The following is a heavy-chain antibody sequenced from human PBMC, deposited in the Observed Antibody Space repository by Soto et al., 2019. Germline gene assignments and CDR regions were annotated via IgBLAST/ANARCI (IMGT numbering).Heavy chain of an antibody. CDR3: ARIYGGYYFAY. V-gene: IGHV4-39*01. D-gene: IGHD4-17*01. CDR2: IYYSGST. CDR1: GASISSSSYY. Sequence: QLQLQESGPGLVKPSETLSLTCTVSGASISSSSYYWGWIRQPPGKGLEWIGTIYYSGSTYYNPSLKSRVTMSLDTSQHQSSLEPSSVTAADTAVYYCARIYGGYYFAYWGQGTVVTVSS. J-gene: IGHJ4*02.